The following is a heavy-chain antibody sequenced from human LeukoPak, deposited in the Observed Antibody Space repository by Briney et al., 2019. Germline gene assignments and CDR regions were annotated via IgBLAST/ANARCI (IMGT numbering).Heavy chain of an antibody. CDR3: ARGRAVTDC. Sequence: SETLSLTCTVSGGSISSSSYYWGWIRQPPGKGLEWIGSIYYSGSTYYNPSLKSRVTISVDTSKNQFSLKLSSVTAADTAVYYCARGRAVTDCWGQGTLVTVSS. CDR1: GGSISSSSYY. J-gene: IGHJ4*02. D-gene: IGHD4-23*01. V-gene: IGHV4-39*01. CDR2: IYYSGST.